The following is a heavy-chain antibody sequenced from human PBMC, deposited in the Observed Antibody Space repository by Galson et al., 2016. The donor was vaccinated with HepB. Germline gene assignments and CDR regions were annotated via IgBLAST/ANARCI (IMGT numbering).Heavy chain of an antibody. CDR2: ISYDGSTK. V-gene: IGHV3-30-3*01. CDR3: ARDAGSTGRNYFDY. Sequence: SLRLSCAASEFTFSNYAIHWVRQAPGKGLEWVAVISYDGSTKYYTDSVKGRFTLSRDNSKNAVFLQMNSLRPEDTAVYYCARDAGSTGRNYFDYWGQGTLVTVSS. D-gene: IGHD2-2*01. CDR1: EFTFSNYA. J-gene: IGHJ4*02.